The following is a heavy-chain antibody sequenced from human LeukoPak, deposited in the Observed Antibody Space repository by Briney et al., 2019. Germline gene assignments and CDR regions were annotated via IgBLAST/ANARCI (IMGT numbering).Heavy chain of an antibody. V-gene: IGHV3-7*01. Sequence: PGGSLRLSCVASGFTFSTYWMNWVRQAPGKGLERVGTISPDGSDKYYVDSVKGRFTISRDNAKTSLYLQINSLRAEDTAVYYCARDFWQRELSVCDYWGQGTLVTVSS. CDR1: GFTFSTYW. CDR3: ARDFWQRELSVCDY. CDR2: ISPDGSDK. D-gene: IGHD1-26*01. J-gene: IGHJ4*02.